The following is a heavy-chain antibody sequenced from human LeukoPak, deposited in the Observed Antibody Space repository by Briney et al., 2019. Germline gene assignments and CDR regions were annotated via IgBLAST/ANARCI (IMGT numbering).Heavy chain of an antibody. CDR3: ATKERIVATIDFDY. J-gene: IGHJ4*02. D-gene: IGHD5-12*01. CDR2: FVPEDGET. Sequence: ASVKVSCKVSGYTLTELSMHWVRQAPGKGVEWMGGFVPEDGETIYAQKFQGRVTMTEDTSTDTAYMELSSLRSEDTAVYYCATKERIVATIDFDYWGQGTLVTVSS. CDR1: GYTLTELS. V-gene: IGHV1-24*01.